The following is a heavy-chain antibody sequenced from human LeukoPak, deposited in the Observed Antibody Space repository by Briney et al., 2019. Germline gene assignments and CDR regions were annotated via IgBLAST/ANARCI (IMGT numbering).Heavy chain of an antibody. V-gene: IGHV3-23*01. CDR3: AKGQIVGATLADAFDI. Sequence: GGSLRLSCAASGFTFSSYAMSWVRQAPGKGLEWVSAISGSGGSTYYADSVKGRFTISRDNSKNTLYLQMNSLRAEDTAVYYCAKGQIVGATLADAFDIWGQGTMVTVSS. J-gene: IGHJ3*02. CDR1: GFTFSSYA. D-gene: IGHD1-26*01. CDR2: ISGSGGST.